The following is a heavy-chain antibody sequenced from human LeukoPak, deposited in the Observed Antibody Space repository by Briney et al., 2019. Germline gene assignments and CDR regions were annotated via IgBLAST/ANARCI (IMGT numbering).Heavy chain of an antibody. D-gene: IGHD3-16*01. V-gene: IGHV4-4*07. CDR1: GRSINSSY. CDR3: ARETSLYY. Sequence: SETLSLTCTVAGRSINSSYWSWIRQPAGNGLEWIGRIYSSGSANYNPSIKRRVTISVDMSKNQFSRRRHLVAAEDTAVYYCARETSLYYWGRGILVTVS. CDR2: IYSSGSA. J-gene: IGHJ4*02.